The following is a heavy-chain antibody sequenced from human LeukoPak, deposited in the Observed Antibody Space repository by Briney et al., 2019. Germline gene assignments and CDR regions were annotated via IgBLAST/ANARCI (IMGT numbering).Heavy chain of an antibody. CDR3: ARRGGSSSWDKDFDY. CDR1: GFTFSSYG. J-gene: IGHJ4*02. CDR2: IKQDGSEK. Sequence: GRSLRLSCAASGFTFSSYGMHWVRQAPGKGLEWVANIKQDGSEKYYVDSVKGRFTISRDNAKNSLYLQTNSLRAEDTAVYYCARRGGSSSWDKDFDYWGQGTLVTVSS. D-gene: IGHD6-13*01. V-gene: IGHV3-7*01.